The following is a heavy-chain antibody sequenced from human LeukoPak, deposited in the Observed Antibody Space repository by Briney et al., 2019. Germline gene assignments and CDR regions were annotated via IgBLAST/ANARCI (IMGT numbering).Heavy chain of an antibody. CDR2: IFPGGST. D-gene: IGHD4-23*01. J-gene: IGHJ6*03. Sequence: SQTLSLTCTVYGPSVSSGTNYWNWIRQPAGKGLEWIGRIFPGGSTYYNPCLKSRVSISVDTSKNQFSLNLSSVTAADTAVYYCARLHYGGNYGYYYYYMDVWGKGTTVTISS. CDR3: ARLHYGGNYGYYYYYMDV. CDR1: GPSVSSGTNY. V-gene: IGHV4-61*02.